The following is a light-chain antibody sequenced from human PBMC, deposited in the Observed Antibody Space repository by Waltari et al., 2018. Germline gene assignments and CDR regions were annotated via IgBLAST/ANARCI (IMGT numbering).Light chain of an antibody. CDR3: QHSYGRKT. CDR2: TSS. CDR1: QSISSD. V-gene: IGKV1-39*01. J-gene: IGKJ2*01. Sequence: DLQMTQSPSSLSASVGDRVTITCRASQSISSDLNWYPQKPRKAPKLLIFTSSNLQSGVPSRFSGSGSGTEFTLTITSLQPEDFATYYCQHSYGRKTFGQGTKLEIK.